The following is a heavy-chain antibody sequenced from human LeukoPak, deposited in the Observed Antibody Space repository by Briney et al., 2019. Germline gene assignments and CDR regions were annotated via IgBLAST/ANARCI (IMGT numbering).Heavy chain of an antibody. CDR3: ARRLDYYDSSGYYSYFDY. D-gene: IGHD3-22*01. CDR2: IIPIFGTA. V-gene: IGHV1-69*13. J-gene: IGHJ4*02. Sequence: SVEVSCKASGGTFSSYAISWVRQAPGQGLEWMGGIIPIFGTANYAQKFQGRVTITADESTSTAYMELSSLRSEDTAVYYCARRLDYYDSSGYYSYFDYWRQGTLVSVSS. CDR1: GGTFSSYA.